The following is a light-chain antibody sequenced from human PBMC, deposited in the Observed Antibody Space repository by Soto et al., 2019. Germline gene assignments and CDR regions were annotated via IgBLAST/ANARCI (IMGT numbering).Light chain of an antibody. CDR1: SGHSTYI. V-gene: IGLV4-60*02. J-gene: IGLJ3*02. Sequence: QPVLTQSSSASASLGSSVTLTCILSSGHSTYIIAWHQQQPGKAPRFLMTLDRSGSYNRGIGVPGRFSGSSSGADRYLTISNLHFEDEGDYYCETWYSNTPKVFGRGTKLTVL. CDR3: ETWYSNTPKV. CDR2: LDRSGSY.